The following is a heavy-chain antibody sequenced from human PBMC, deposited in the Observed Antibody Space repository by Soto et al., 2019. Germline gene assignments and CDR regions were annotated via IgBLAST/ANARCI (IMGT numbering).Heavy chain of an antibody. D-gene: IGHD1-1*01. CDR1: GFTFNRYV. CDR3: AKDRGLETRWNWFDP. V-gene: IGHV3-23*01. J-gene: IGHJ5*02. CDR2: ISPSGGNT. Sequence: EVQLLESGGGLVQRGGSLRLSCAASGFTFNRYVMSWVRQAPGRGLEWVSGISPSGGNTYYADSVKGQFTVSRDNSRNTLYLQMNMLTAEDTAVYFSAKDRGLETRWNWFDPWGQGTLVTVA.